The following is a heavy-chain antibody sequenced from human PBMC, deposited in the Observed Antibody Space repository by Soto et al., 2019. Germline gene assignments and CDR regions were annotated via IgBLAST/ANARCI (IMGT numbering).Heavy chain of an antibody. J-gene: IGHJ5*02. Sequence: QVQLVQSGAEVKKPGASVKVSCKASGYTFTSYGISWVRQAPGQGLEWMGWISAYNGNTNYAQKVQGRVTMTTDTPTSTPYMELRSLRSAAAAVYYCASYRATINSFCFHPWGQGTLVTVSS. CDR3: ASYRATINSFCFHP. CDR1: GYTFTSYG. V-gene: IGHV1-18*01. CDR2: ISAYNGNT. D-gene: IGHD5-12*01.